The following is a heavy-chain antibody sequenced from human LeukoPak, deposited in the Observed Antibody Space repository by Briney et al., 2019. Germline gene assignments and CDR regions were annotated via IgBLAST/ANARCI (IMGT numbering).Heavy chain of an antibody. CDR2: INWNGGST. CDR1: GFTFDDYG. D-gene: IGHD1-26*01. J-gene: IGHJ4*02. Sequence: GGSLRLSCAAPGFTFDDYGVSWVRQAPGKGLEWVSGINWNGGSTGYADSVKGRFTISRDNAKNSLYLQMNSLRAEDTALYYCARGGTSYCGSDYWGQGTLVTVSS. CDR3: ARGGTSYCGSDY. V-gene: IGHV3-20*04.